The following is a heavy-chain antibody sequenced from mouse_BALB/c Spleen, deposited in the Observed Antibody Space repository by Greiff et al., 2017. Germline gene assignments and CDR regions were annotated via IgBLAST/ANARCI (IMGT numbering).Heavy chain of an antibody. V-gene: IGHV5-9-4*01. CDR2: ISSGGSYT. CDR1: GFTFSSYA. CDR3: ARVDYDAMDY. J-gene: IGHJ4*01. Sequence: DVMLVESGGGLVKPGGSLKLSCAASGFTFSSYAMFWVRQSPEKRLEWVAEISSGGSYTYYPDTVTGRFTISRDNAKNTLYLEMSSLRSEDTAMYYCARVDYDAMDYWGQGTSVTVSS.